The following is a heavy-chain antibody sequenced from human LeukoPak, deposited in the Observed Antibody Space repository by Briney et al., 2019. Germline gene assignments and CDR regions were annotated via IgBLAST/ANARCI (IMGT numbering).Heavy chain of an antibody. CDR2: ISSSSSTI. V-gene: IGHV3-48*01. CDR1: GFTFSSYS. Sequence: PGGSLRLSCAASGFTFSSYSMNWVRQAPGKGLEWVSYISSSSSTIYYADSVKGRFTISRDSAKNSLYLQMNSLRAEDTAVYYCYLPIAAAGCYWGQGTLVTVSS. D-gene: IGHD6-13*01. J-gene: IGHJ4*02. CDR3: YLPIAAAGCY.